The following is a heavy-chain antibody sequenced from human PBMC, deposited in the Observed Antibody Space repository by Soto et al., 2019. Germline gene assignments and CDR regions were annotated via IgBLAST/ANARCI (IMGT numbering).Heavy chain of an antibody. CDR2: IFYSGTT. V-gene: IGHV4-59*01. CDR3: ARENLRWFDP. CDR1: GGSISRYY. D-gene: IGHD3-9*01. Sequence: SEALSLSCTGSGGSISRYYWSWIRQPPGKGLEWIGYIFYSGTTSYNPSLKSRVTISIDTSKKQFSLKVTSVTAADTAVYYCARENLRWFDPWGQGTLVTVSS. J-gene: IGHJ5*02.